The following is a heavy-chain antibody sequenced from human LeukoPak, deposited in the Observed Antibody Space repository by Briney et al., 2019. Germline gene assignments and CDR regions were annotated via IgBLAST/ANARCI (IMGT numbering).Heavy chain of an antibody. CDR3: ARGFYGSGNS. V-gene: IGHV3-74*01. D-gene: IGHD3-10*01. Sequence: GGSLRLSCAASGFTFSNYWMYWVRQAPGRGPLWVSRISGDGITTYYAGSAKGRFTISRDNAKNTLYLQMHSLRAEDSAVYYCARGFYGSGNSWGHGTLVTVSS. CDR1: GFTFSNYW. CDR2: ISGDGITT. J-gene: IGHJ4*01.